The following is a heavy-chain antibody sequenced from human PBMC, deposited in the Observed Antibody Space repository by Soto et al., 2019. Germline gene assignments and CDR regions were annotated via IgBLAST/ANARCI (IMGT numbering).Heavy chain of an antibody. CDR2: ISGSGGST. CDR3: AKASGWFGEFDY. V-gene: IGHV3-23*01. CDR1: GFTFSSYA. D-gene: IGHD3-10*01. Sequence: LRLSCAASGFTFSSYAMSWVRQAPGKGLEWVSAISGSGGSTYYADSVKGRFTISRDNSKTTLYLQMNSLRAEDTAVYYCAKASGWFGEFDYWGQGTLVTVSS. J-gene: IGHJ4*02.